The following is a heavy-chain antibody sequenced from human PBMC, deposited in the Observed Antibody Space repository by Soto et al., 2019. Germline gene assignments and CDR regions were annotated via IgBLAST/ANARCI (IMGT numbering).Heavy chain of an antibody. D-gene: IGHD6-13*01. Sequence: GGSLRLSCAASGFIFGDYYMSWIRQAPGKGLEWVSYTSSGVSPIYYADSVKGRFTTSRDNANNTLYLQMNSLRADDTAVYYCARGAIAAADPWGQGTLVTVSS. V-gene: IGHV3-11*01. CDR1: GFIFGDYY. CDR3: ARGAIAAADP. CDR2: TSSGVSPI. J-gene: IGHJ5*02.